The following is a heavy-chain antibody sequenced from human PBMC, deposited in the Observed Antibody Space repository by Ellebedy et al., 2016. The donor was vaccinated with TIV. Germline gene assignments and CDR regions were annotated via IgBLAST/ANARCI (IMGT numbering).Heavy chain of an antibody. V-gene: IGHV1-18*01. CDR1: GDIFTRNA. J-gene: IGHJ6*02. CDR2: ISAHNGNT. CDR3: VVVVPAEDYNYYGMDV. D-gene: IGHD2-2*01. Sequence: ASVKVSCKASGDIFTRNAIDWVRQAPGQGLKWMGWISAHNGNTYHAQKFQGRVTMTTDTSTSTAYMELRSLRSDDTAVYYCVVVVPAEDYNYYGMDVWGQGTTVTVSS.